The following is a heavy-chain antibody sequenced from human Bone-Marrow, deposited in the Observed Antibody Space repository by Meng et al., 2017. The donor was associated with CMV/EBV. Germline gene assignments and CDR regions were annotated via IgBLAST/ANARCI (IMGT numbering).Heavy chain of an antibody. CDR1: GAPFSGY. Sequence: QVHLQQWGAVLLQPSATLSPSCGVDGAPFSGYWSWVRQTTGKGLGWIGEITHSGSTNYNVSLKSRVTISIDTSKNQFSLKLSSVTATDTAVYYCAPGFRSWSGSYSSWGQGTLVTVSS. CDR3: APGFRSWSGSYSS. D-gene: IGHD1-26*01. CDR2: ITHSGST. J-gene: IGHJ4*02. V-gene: IGHV4-34*01.